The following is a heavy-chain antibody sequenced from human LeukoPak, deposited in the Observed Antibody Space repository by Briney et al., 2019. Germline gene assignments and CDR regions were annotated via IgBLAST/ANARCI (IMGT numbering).Heavy chain of an antibody. Sequence: PGGSLRLSCAASGFTFSSYSMNWVRQAPGKGLEWVSSISSSSSYIYYADSVEGRFTISRDNAKNSLYLQMNSLRAEDTAVYYCARLVSGGYSYGDFDYWGQGTLVTVSS. CDR1: GFTFSSYS. D-gene: IGHD5-18*01. J-gene: IGHJ4*02. CDR3: ARLVSGGYSYGDFDY. CDR2: ISSSSSYI. V-gene: IGHV3-21*01.